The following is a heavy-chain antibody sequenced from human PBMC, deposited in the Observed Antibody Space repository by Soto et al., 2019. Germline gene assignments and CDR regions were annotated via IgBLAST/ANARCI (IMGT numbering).Heavy chain of an antibody. CDR3: ARYFQYYESSRSYYYY. CDR2: TYYRSKWYN. D-gene: IGHD3-16*01. J-gene: IGHJ4*02. CDR1: GDSVSGNSAA. Sequence: SQTLALTCAISGDSVSGNSAAWNWIRQSPSRGLEWLGRTYYRSKWYNDYAVSVKSRITVTPDTSKNQFSLHLNSVTPEGTAVYYCARYFQYYESSRSYYYYWSQRAFDPVSS. V-gene: IGHV6-1*01.